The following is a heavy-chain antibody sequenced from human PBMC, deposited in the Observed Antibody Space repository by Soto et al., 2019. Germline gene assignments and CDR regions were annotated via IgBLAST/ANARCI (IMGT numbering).Heavy chain of an antibody. J-gene: IGHJ5*02. CDR3: AKDSNENYYNWFDP. CDR2: ISGSGAGT. Sequence: GGSLRLSCAGFGFTFSNYAMDWVRQAPGKGLEWVASISGSGAGTHYADSVKGRFSISRDNARNTLYLQMNSLRVEDTALYYCAKDSNENYYNWFDPWGQGTLVTVSS. D-gene: IGHD1-7*01. V-gene: IGHV3-23*01. CDR1: GFTFSNYA.